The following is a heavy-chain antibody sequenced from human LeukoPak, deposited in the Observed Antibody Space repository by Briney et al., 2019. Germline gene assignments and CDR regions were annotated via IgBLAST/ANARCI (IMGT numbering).Heavy chain of an antibody. D-gene: IGHD1-26*01. J-gene: IGHJ4*02. CDR3: AREAVVGAHFDY. V-gene: IGHV3-30-3*01. Sequence: PGGSLRLSCAASGFSFSSYAMHWVRQAPGKGLERVAVISYDGSNKYYADSVKGRFTISRDNSKNTLYLQMNSLRAEDTAVYYCAREAVVGAHFDYWGQGTLVTVSS. CDR1: GFSFSSYA. CDR2: ISYDGSNK.